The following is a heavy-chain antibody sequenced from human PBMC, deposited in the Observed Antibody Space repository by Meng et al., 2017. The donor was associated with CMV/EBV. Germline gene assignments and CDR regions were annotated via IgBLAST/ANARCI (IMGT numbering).Heavy chain of an antibody. V-gene: IGHV5-51*01. CDR1: GYSFTSYW. Sequence: GESLKISCQGSGYSFTSYWIGWVRQMPGKGLEWMGIIYPGDSDTRYSPSFQGQVTISADKSISTAYLQRSSLKASDTAMYYCARQMRDDSSGWYAFDYWGQGTLVTVSS. J-gene: IGHJ4*02. CDR3: ARQMRDDSSGWYAFDY. D-gene: IGHD6-19*01. CDR2: IYPGDSDT.